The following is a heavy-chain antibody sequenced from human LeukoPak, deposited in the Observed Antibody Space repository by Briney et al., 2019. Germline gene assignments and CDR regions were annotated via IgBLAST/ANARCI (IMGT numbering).Heavy chain of an antibody. CDR2: TRNKANSYTT. V-gene: IGHV3-72*01. Sequence: PGGSLRLSCAASGFTFSDHYMDWVRQAPGKGLEWVGRTRNKANSYTTEYAASVKGRFTISRDDSKNSLYLQMNSLKTEDTAVYYCARHGCDSSGYLFDYWGQGTLVTVSS. CDR3: ARHGCDSSGYLFDY. J-gene: IGHJ4*02. CDR1: GFTFSDHY. D-gene: IGHD3-22*01.